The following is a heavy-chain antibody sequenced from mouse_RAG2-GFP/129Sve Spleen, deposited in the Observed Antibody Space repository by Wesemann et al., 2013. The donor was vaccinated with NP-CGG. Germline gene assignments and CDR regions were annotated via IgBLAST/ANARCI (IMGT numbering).Heavy chain of an antibody. Sequence: AGSTNYNSALMSRLSISKDNSKSQVFLKMNSLQTDDTAMYYCARDRVYYGPYAMDYWGQGTSVTVSS. CDR3: ARDRVYYGPYAMDY. D-gene: IGHD2-1*01. V-gene: IGHV2-9*02. J-gene: IGHJ4*01. CDR2: AGST.